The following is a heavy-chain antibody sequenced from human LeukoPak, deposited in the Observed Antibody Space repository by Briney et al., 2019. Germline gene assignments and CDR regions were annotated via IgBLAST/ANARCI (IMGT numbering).Heavy chain of an antibody. J-gene: IGHJ3*02. V-gene: IGHV3-33*01. CDR1: GFTSSSYG. CDR2: IWYDGSNK. Sequence: GGSLRLSCAASGFTSSSYGMHWVRQAPGKGLEWVAVIWYDGSNKYYADSVKGRFTISRDNSKNTLYLQMNSLRAEDTAVYYCARSSGYLPVDAFDTWGQGTMVTVSS. D-gene: IGHD3-22*01. CDR3: ARSSGYLPVDAFDT.